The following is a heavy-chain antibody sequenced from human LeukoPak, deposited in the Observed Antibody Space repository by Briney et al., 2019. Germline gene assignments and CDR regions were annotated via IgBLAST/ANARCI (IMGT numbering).Heavy chain of an antibody. J-gene: IGHJ4*02. Sequence: PGGSLRLSCGASGFTFSEYWMTWVRQAPGRGPEWVANIKGDGTKMYYVDSVKGRFTISRDNDKNSLYLQMNNLSVEDTAVYHCARDGSCFDFCGQGALVTVSS. CDR2: IKGDGTKM. D-gene: IGHD6-19*01. CDR3: ARDGSCFDF. V-gene: IGHV3-7*01. CDR1: GFTFSEYW.